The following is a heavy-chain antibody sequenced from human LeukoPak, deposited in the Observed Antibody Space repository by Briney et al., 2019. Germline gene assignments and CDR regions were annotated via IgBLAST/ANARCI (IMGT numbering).Heavy chain of an antibody. D-gene: IGHD6-13*01. CDR3: ARGSGRYTRYSSSWYDY. CDR2: INPSGGST. V-gene: IGHV1-46*01. J-gene: IGHJ4*02. Sequence: ASVKVSCKASGYTFTSYYMHWVRQAPGQGLEWMGIINPSGGSTSYAQKFQGRVTMTRDTSTSTVYMELSSLRSEDTAVYYCARGSGRYTRYSSSWYDYWGQGTLVTVSS. CDR1: GYTFTSYY.